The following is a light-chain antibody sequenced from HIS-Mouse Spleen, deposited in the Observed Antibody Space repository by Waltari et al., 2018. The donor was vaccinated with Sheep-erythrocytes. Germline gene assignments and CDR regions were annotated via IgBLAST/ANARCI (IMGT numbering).Light chain of an antibody. CDR2: DVS. CDR1: SSDVGGYNY. Sequence: QSALTQPRSVSGSPGQSVTISCTGTSSDVGGYNYVSWYQQHPGKAPKLMIYDVSNRPSGGPERFSGSKAGNTASLTSSGHQAEDEADYYCCSYAGSYNHVFATGTKVTVL. CDR3: CSYAGSYNHV. J-gene: IGLJ1*01. V-gene: IGLV2-11*01.